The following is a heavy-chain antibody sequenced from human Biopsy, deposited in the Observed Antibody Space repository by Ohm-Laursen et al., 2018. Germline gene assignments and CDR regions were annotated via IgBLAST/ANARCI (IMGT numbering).Heavy chain of an antibody. Sequence: ASVKVSCKASGYTFTRYYMHWVRQAPGQGLQWMGLINPSHGSTGSAQKFEGRFTMTRDTSTSTFYMELSSLRSEDTAVYYCANWNYYYDSSGPPAFDVWGQGTMVTVSS. CDR1: GYTFTRYY. D-gene: IGHD3-22*01. CDR2: INPSHGST. J-gene: IGHJ3*01. CDR3: ANWNYYYDSSGPPAFDV. V-gene: IGHV1-46*01.